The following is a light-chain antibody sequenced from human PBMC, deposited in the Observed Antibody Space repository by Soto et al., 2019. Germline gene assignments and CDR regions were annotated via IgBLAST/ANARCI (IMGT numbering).Light chain of an antibody. CDR2: DVS. Sequence: QSALTQPASVSGSPGQSITISCTGTSSDVGGYNYVSWYQQQPGKAPKLMIYDVSNRPSGVSNRFSGSKSGNTASLTISGLQAEDDADYYCSSDTSSSTLVFGGGTKVTVL. CDR3: SSDTSSSTLV. J-gene: IGLJ2*01. CDR1: SSDVGGYNY. V-gene: IGLV2-14*01.